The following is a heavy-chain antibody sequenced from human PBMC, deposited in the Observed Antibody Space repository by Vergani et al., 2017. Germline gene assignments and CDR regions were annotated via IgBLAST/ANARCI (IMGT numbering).Heavy chain of an antibody. Sequence: QVQLQESGPGLVKPSETLSLTCTVSGGSISSYYWSWIRQPPGKGLEWIGYIYYSGSTNYNPSLKSRVTISVDTSKNQFSLKLSSVTAADTAVYYCARASSSSWLFDYGGQGTLVTVSS. CDR1: GGSISSYY. D-gene: IGHD6-13*01. CDR2: IYYSGST. J-gene: IGHJ4*02. V-gene: IGHV4-59*01. CDR3: ARASSSSWLFDY.